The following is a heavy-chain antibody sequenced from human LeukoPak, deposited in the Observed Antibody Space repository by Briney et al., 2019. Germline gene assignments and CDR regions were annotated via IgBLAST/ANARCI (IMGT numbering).Heavy chain of an antibody. V-gene: IGHV3-7*03. D-gene: IGHD2-15*01. CDR2: IKQDGSEK. Sequence: GGSLRLSCAASGFTFSSYWMSWVRQAPGKGLEWVANIKQDGSEKYYVDSVKGRFTISRDNAKNSLYLQMNSLRAEDTAVYYCARDRGRRHIVVVVAARGNFDYWGQGTLVTVSS. CDR1: GFTFSSYW. CDR3: ARDRGRRHIVVVVAARGNFDY. J-gene: IGHJ4*02.